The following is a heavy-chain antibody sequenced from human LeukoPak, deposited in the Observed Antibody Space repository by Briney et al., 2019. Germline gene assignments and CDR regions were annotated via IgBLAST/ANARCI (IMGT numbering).Heavy chain of an antibody. CDR1: GGSISSSSYY. J-gene: IGHJ3*02. D-gene: IGHD1-26*01. Sequence: PSETLSLTCTVSGGSISSSSYYWGWIRQPPGKGLEWIGSIYYSGSTYYNPSLRSRVTISVDTSKNQFSLKLSSVTAADTAVYYCAREPGGWELLRAFDIWGQGTMVTVSS. CDR3: AREPGGWELLRAFDI. V-gene: IGHV4-39*07. CDR2: IYYSGST.